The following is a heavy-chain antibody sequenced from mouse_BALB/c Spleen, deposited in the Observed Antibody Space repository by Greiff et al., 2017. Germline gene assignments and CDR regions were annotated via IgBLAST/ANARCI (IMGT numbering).Heavy chain of an antibody. CDR1: GYTFTSYW. V-gene: IGHV1-5*01. D-gene: IGHD1-1*01. CDR2: IYPGNSDT. CDR3: TTTTVVDYYAMDY. J-gene: IGHJ4*01. Sequence: VQLQQSGTVLARPGASVKMSCKASGYTFTSYWMHWVKQRPGQGLEWIGAIYPGNSDTSYNQKFKGKAKLTAVTSTSTAYMELSSLTNEDSAVYYCTTTTVVDYYAMDYWGQGTSVTVSS.